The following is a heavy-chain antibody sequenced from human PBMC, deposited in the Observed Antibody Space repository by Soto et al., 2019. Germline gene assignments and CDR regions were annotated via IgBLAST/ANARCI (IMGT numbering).Heavy chain of an antibody. CDR2: IIPIFGTA. CDR3: ARDGVYYDFWSGYYTDYYFDY. D-gene: IGHD3-3*01. CDR1: GGTFSSYA. J-gene: IGHJ4*02. V-gene: IGHV1-69*13. Sequence: SVKVSCKASGGTFSSYAISWVRQAPGQGLEWMGGIIPIFGTANYAQKFQGRVTITADESTSTAYMELSSLRSEDTAVYYCARDGVYYDFWSGYYTDYYFDYWGQGTLVTAPQ.